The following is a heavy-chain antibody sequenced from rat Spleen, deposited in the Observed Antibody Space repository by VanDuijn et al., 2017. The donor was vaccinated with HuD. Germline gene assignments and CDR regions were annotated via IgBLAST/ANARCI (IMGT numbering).Heavy chain of an antibody. D-gene: IGHD1-1*01. V-gene: IGHV3-3*01. CDR3: ARSDGVHYYLPFAD. CDR1: VYSITSSYR. J-gene: IGHJ3*01. Sequence: EVQLQESGPGLVKPSQSLSLTCSVTVYSITSSYRWNWIRKFPGNKLEWMGYINSAGTTNYNPSLKSRISITRDTSKNQFFLQVNSVSSEDTATYYCARSDGVHYYLPFADWGQGTLVTASS. CDR2: INSAGTT.